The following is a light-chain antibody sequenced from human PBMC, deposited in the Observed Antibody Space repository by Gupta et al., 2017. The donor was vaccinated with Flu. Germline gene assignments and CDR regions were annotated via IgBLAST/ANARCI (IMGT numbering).Light chain of an antibody. CDR3: QQDGRSPFD. J-gene: IGKJ4*01. CDR1: QSVRSSY. Sequence: GTLSLSPGERATLSCRASQSVRSSYLAWYQQKPGQAPRLLIYGASSRATGIPDRFSGSGSGTDFTLTISRLEPEDFAVYYCQQDGRSPFDFGGGTKVEIK. CDR2: GAS. V-gene: IGKV3-20*01.